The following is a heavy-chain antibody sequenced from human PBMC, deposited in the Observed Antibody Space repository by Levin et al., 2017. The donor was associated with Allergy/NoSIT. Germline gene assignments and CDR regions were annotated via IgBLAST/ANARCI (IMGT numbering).Heavy chain of an antibody. D-gene: IGHD1-26*01. CDR1: GFTFDDYT. J-gene: IGHJ4*02. V-gene: IGHV3-43*01. CDR2: ISWDGGST. CDR3: AKEYGAGGYFDY. Sequence: SGESLKISCAASGFTFDDYTMHWVRQAPGKGLEWVSLISWDGGSTYYADSVKGRFTISRDNSKNSLYLQMNSLRTEDTALYYCAKEYGAGGYFDYWGQGTLVTVSS.